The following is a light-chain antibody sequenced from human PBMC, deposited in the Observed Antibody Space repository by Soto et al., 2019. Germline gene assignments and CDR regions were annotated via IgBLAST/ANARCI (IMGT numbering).Light chain of an antibody. V-gene: IGLV1-40*01. Sequence: QSALTQPASVSGSPGQSITISCTGSSSNFGAGYEVHWYKQLPGTAPTLVIFNNLNRPSGVPERFSGSKSGTSASLVISGLQAEDEADYYCQSFDSSLRAYVFGSGTSSPS. CDR2: NNL. CDR1: SSNFGAGYE. CDR3: QSFDSSLRAYV. J-gene: IGLJ1*01.